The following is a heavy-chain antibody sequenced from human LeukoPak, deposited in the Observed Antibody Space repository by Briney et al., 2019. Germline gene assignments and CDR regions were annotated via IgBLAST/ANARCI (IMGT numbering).Heavy chain of an antibody. J-gene: IGHJ5*02. V-gene: IGHV4-59*01. CDR2: VYYSGST. Sequence: PSETLSLTCTVSGGSISSYFWSWIRQPPGKGLEWIGYVYYSGSTNYNPSLKSRVTISVDTSKNQFSLKLSAVTAADTAVYYCARELEVAADWGWFDPWGQGTLVTASS. CDR3: ARELEVAADWGWFDP. D-gene: IGHD6-19*01. CDR1: GGSISSYF.